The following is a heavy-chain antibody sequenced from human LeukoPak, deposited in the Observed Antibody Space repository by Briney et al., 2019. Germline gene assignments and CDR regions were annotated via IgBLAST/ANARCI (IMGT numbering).Heavy chain of an antibody. Sequence: SQTLSLTCTVSGGSISNGVYYWSWIRQHPGKGLEWIGSIHYSGGTYYNPSLKSGVTISVDTSKNQFSLKVSSVTAADTAVYYCARYSGYATYWGQGTLVTVSS. CDR3: ARYSGYATY. CDR2: IHYSGGT. D-gene: IGHD5-12*01. J-gene: IGHJ4*02. V-gene: IGHV4-39*01. CDR1: GGSISNGVYY.